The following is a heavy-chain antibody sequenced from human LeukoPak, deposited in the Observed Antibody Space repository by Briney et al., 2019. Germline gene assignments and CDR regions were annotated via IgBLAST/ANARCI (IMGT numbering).Heavy chain of an antibody. J-gene: IGHJ4*02. CDR3: ARDRYSGSYLFDY. CDR2: INPNSGGT. CDR1: GYTFTGYY. Sequence: PWASVKVSCKASGYTFTGYYMHWVRQAPGQGLEWMGWINPNSGGTNYAQKFQGRVTMTRDTSISTAYVELSRLRSDDTAVYYCARDRYSGSYLFDYWGQGTLVTVSS. V-gene: IGHV1-2*02. D-gene: IGHD1-26*01.